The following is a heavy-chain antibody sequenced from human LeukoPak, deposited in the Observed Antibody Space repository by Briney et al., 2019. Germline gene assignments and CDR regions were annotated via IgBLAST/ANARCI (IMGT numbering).Heavy chain of an antibody. D-gene: IGHD1-1*01. CDR1: GYTFTSYY. Sequence: RASVKVSCKASGYTFTSYYMHWVRPAPGQGLEWMGIINPSGGSTSYAQKFQGRVTMTRDMSTSTVYMELSSLRSEDTAVYYCAREIRTGTTRGYYYYYMDVWGKGTTVTVSS. J-gene: IGHJ6*03. CDR3: AREIRTGTTRGYYYYYMDV. CDR2: INPSGGST. V-gene: IGHV1-46*01.